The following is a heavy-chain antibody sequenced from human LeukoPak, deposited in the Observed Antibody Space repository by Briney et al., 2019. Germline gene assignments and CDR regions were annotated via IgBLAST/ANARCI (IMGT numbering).Heavy chain of an antibody. J-gene: IGHJ4*02. CDR1: CGSYSGYY. CDR2: IYHSGST. Sequence: SETPSLICAVYCGSYSGYYWSWIRHPLGKELVWIGEIYHSGSTKYDPSPKSQVTIAIDTSKNQLSLELTSVTAADTAVYYCARWAEMATNPRCGFDYWGQGTLVTVSS. D-gene: IGHD5-24*01. V-gene: IGHV4-34*01. CDR3: ARWAEMATNPRCGFDY.